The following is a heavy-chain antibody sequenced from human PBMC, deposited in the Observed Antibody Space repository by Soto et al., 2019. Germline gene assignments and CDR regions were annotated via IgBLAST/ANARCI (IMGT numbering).Heavy chain of an antibody. D-gene: IGHD3-3*01. Sequence: GGSLRLSCAASGFTVSSNYMSWVRQAPGKGLEWVSVIYSGGSTYYADSVKGRFTISRDNSKNTLYLQMNSLRAEDTAVYYCARDPGSGYYTGISWNYYYYMDVWGKGTTVTVSS. CDR2: IYSGGST. CDR1: GFTVSSNY. CDR3: ARDPGSGYYTGISWNYYYYMDV. J-gene: IGHJ6*03. V-gene: IGHV3-66*01.